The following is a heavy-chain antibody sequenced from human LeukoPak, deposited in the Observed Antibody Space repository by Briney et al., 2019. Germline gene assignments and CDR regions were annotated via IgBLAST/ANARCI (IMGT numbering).Heavy chain of an antibody. CDR3: ARERLGGYNYHGLDV. D-gene: IGHD1-26*01. CDR1: GGSVSNDYYY. CDR2: IYYSGST. V-gene: IGHV4-61*01. Sequence: PETLSLTCTVSGGSVSNDYYYWSWIRQPPGKGLEWIGYIYYSGSTNYNPSLKSRVSMSVDSSKDQFSLTVTSVTAADTAVYYCARERLGGYNYHGLDVWGRGTTVTVSS. J-gene: IGHJ6*02.